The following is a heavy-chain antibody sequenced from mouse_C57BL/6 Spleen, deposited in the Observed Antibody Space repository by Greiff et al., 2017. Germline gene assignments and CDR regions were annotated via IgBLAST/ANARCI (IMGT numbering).Heavy chain of an antibody. CDR1: GYTFTSYW. D-gene: IGHD1-2*01. V-gene: IGHV1-69*01. CDR2: IDPSDSYT. CDR3: ATLRPDY. Sequence: QVQLQQPGAELVMPGASVKLSCKASGYTFTSYWMHWVKQRPGQGLEWIGEIDPSDSYTNYNQKFKGKSTLTVDKSSSTAYMQLSSLTSEASAVYYSATLRPDYWGQGTTLTVSS. J-gene: IGHJ2*01.